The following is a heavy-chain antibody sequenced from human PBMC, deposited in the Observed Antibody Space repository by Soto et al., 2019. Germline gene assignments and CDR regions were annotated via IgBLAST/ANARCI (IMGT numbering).Heavy chain of an antibody. V-gene: IGHV1-2*02. Sequence: QVQLVQSGAEVKKPGASVKVSCKAPRYIFTAYFMHWVRQAPVQGLGWMGWINPNNGATHYGLSFQGRVTMTRDTSISTAYMELSSLRSDGTAVYYCASHDPGARFDPWGHGTLVIVSS. CDR2: INPNNGAT. CDR3: ASHDPGARFDP. D-gene: IGHD1-1*01. CDR1: RYIFTAYF. J-gene: IGHJ5*02.